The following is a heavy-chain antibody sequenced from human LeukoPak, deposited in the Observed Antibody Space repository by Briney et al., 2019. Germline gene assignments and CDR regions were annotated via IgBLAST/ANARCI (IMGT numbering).Heavy chain of an antibody. D-gene: IGHD3-16*01. CDR2: ISGSGTTL. Sequence: GGSLRLSCAASGFTFSSYSMNWVRQAPEKGLEWVSYISGSGTTLYYADSVKGRFTISRDNAKNSLYLQIISLREEDTAVYYCARDKDALGALGYWGQGTLVTVSS. CDR1: GFTFSSYS. CDR3: ARDKDALGALGY. J-gene: IGHJ4*02. V-gene: IGHV3-48*02.